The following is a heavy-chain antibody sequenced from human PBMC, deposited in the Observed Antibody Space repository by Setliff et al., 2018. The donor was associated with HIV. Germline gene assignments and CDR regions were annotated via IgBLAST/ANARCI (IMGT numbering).Heavy chain of an antibody. J-gene: IGHJ4*01. CDR2: INVGNGDT. D-gene: IGHD3-10*01. CDR1: GYTFTTYS. CDR3: ARGALLAVFDFDH. V-gene: IGHV1-3*01. Sequence: ASVKVSCKASGYTFTTYSLHWVRQAPGQSLEWMGWINVGNGDTKYSRELQGRIIITRDTSANTAYMELSSLRFDDTAVYFCARGALLAVFDFDHWGHGTLVTVSS.